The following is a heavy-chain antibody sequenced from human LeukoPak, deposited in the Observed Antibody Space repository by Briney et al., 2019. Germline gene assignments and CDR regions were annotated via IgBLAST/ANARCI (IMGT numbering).Heavy chain of an antibody. CDR1: GYSFTSYW. CDR3: AGGSLDYYYGMDV. Sequence: GESLKISCKGSGYSFTSYWIGWVRQMPGKGLEWMGIIYPGDSDTRYSPSFQGQVTISADRSISTAYLQWSSLKASDTAMYYCAGGSLDYYYGMDVWGQGTTVTVSS. V-gene: IGHV5-51*01. CDR2: IYPGDSDT. J-gene: IGHJ6*02. D-gene: IGHD2-15*01.